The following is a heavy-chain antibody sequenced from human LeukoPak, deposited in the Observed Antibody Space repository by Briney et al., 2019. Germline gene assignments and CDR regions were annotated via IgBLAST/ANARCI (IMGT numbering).Heavy chain of an antibody. J-gene: IGHJ4*02. CDR3: ARETDRYDSSGYYSY. Sequence: ASVKVSCKASGGTFSSYAISWVRQAPGHGLEWMGRFIPIFGTANYAQKFQGRVTITTDESTSTAYMELSSLRSEDTAVYYCARETDRYDSSGYYSYWGQGTLVTVSS. CDR2: FIPIFGTA. CDR1: GGTFSSYA. D-gene: IGHD3-22*01. V-gene: IGHV1-69*05.